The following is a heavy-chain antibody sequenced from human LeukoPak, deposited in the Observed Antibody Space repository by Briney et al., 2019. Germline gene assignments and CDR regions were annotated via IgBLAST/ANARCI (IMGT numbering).Heavy chain of an antibody. V-gene: IGHV3-21*01. Sequence: GGSLRLSCAASGFTFSSYSMNWVRQAPGKGLEWVSSISSSSSYIYYTDSVKGRFTISRDNAKNSLYLQMNSLRAEDTAVYYCAKDLNDFWSGPRGIPFDYWGQGTLVTVSS. J-gene: IGHJ4*02. CDR3: AKDLNDFWSGPRGIPFDY. CDR2: ISSSSSYI. CDR1: GFTFSSYS. D-gene: IGHD3-3*01.